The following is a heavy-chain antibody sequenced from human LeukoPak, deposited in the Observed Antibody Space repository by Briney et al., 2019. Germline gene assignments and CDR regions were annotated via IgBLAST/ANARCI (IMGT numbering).Heavy chain of an antibody. V-gene: IGHV3-48*01. J-gene: IGHJ4*02. CDR3: ARDSIAVAGANDY. CDR2: ISSSSTI. Sequence: GGSLRLSCAASGFTFSSYSMNWVRQAPGKGLEWVSYISSSSTIYYADSVKGRFTISRDNAKNSLYLQMNSLRAEDTAVYYCARDSIAVAGANDYWGQGTLVTVSS. CDR1: GFTFSSYS. D-gene: IGHD6-19*01.